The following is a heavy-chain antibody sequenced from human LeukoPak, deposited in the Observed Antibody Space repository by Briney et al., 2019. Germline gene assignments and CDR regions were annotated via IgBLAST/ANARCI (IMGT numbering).Heavy chain of an antibody. Sequence: GGSLRLSCAASGFTFSIYAMSWVRQAPGKGLEWVSAISGSGGTAYYADSVKGRFIIPRDNSKNTLYLQMDSLRAEDTAVYYCAKDNIAVPPYWGQGTLVTVSS. CDR1: GFTFSIYA. D-gene: IGHD6-19*01. CDR3: AKDNIAVPPY. V-gene: IGHV3-23*01. CDR2: ISGSGGTA. J-gene: IGHJ4*02.